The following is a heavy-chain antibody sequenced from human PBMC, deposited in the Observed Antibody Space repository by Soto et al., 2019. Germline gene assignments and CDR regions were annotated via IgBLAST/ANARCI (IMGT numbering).Heavy chain of an antibody. D-gene: IGHD1-1*01. Sequence: QVQLVQSGAEVKKPGSSVKVSCKASGGTFSSYAISWVRQAPGQGLEWMGGIIPIFGTANYAQKFQGRVTITADESTSTAYMEVSSMRSEDAAVYYYATEQEETGAPPAAGYYYYYGMDVWGQGTTVTVSS. CDR1: GGTFSSYA. V-gene: IGHV1-69*01. CDR3: ATEQEETGAPPAAGYYYYYGMDV. CDR2: IIPIFGTA. J-gene: IGHJ6*02.